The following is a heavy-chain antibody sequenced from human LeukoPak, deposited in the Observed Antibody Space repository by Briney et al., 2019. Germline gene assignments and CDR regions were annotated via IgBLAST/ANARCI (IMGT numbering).Heavy chain of an antibody. D-gene: IGHD5-24*01. Sequence: SETLSLTCTVSGYSISSGYYWGWIRQPPGKGLEWIGSIHYSGSTYYNPSLKCRVTISVDTSKNQFSLKLSSVTAADTAVYYCARSRRGGYTYYGYWGQGTLVTVSS. V-gene: IGHV4-38-2*02. CDR1: GYSISSGYY. J-gene: IGHJ4*02. CDR3: ARSRRGGYTYYGY. CDR2: IHYSGST.